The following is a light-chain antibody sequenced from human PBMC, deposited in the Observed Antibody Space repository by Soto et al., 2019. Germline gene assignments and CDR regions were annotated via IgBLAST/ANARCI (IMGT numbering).Light chain of an antibody. CDR2: DAF. CDR1: QSVSSY. CDR3: QQYNSWLT. V-gene: IGKV3-11*01. Sequence: EIVLTQSPATLSLSPGERATLSCRASQSVSSYLAWYQQKPGQAPRLLVYDAFNRATGIPARFSGSGSGIDFTLTISSLEPEDFSVYYCQQYNSWLTFGGGTKVEI. J-gene: IGKJ4*01.